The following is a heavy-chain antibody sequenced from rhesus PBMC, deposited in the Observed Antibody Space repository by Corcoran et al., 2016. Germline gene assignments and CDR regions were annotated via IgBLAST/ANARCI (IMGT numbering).Heavy chain of an antibody. CDR2: IYGSGSST. CDR1: GGSISSFY. J-gene: IGHJ5-1*01. CDR3: ASGRIVAGPFSAV. V-gene: IGHV4-169*02. Sequence: QLQLQESGPGLVKPSETLSVTCSVSGGSISSFYLSWLRQAPGKGLDWNGYIYGSGSSTNYNPSLKSRVTLSVDTSKNQLSLKLISVTAADTAVYYCASGRIVAGPFSAVWGPGVLVTVSS. D-gene: IGHD6-13*01.